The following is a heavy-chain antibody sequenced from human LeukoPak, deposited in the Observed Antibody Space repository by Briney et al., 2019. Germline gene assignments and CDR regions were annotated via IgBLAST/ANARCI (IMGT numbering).Heavy chain of an antibody. CDR1: GYTFTSYG. J-gene: IGHJ4*02. V-gene: IGHV1-18*01. Sequence: ASVKVSCKASGYTFTSYGISWVRQAPGQGLEWMGWISAYNGNTNYAQKFQGRVTLTRDTSISTAYMDLSSLRSEDTAVYYCARGLGTYSSSSLDSWGQGTLVTVSS. CDR2: ISAYNGNT. D-gene: IGHD6-13*01. CDR3: ARGLGTYSSSSLDS.